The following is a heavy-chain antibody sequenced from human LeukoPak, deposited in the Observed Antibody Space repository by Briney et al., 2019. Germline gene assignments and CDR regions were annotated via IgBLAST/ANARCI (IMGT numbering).Heavy chain of an antibody. CDR2: IYHSGST. D-gene: IGHD4-17*01. CDR1: GGSISSSNW. Sequence: SETLSLTCAVSGGSISSSNWWSWVRQPPGKGLEWIGEIYHSGSTNYNPSLKSRVTISVDTSKNQFSLKLSSVTAADTAVYYRARGTMTTVTYYFDYWGQGTLVTVSS. V-gene: IGHV4-4*02. CDR3: ARGTMTTVTYYFDY. J-gene: IGHJ4*02.